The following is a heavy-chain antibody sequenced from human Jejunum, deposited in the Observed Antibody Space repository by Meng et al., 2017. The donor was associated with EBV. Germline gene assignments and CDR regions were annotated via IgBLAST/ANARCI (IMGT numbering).Heavy chain of an antibody. CDR2: FDPEDGET. J-gene: IGHJ4*02. D-gene: IGHD3-3*01. CDR1: GDSLTELS. CDR3: ATAHGFTIFGVAYYFDY. Sequence: QVQLVQSGAEVKKPGASVKVSCKVSGDSLTELSMHWVRQAPGKGLEWMGGFDPEDGETIYAQKFQGRVTMTEDTSTDTAYMELSSLRSEDTAVYYCATAHGFTIFGVAYYFDYWGQGTLVTVSS. V-gene: IGHV1-24*01.